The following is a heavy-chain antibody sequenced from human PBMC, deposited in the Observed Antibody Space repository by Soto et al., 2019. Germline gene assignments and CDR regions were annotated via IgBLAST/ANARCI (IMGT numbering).Heavy chain of an antibody. Sequence: QVQLVESGGGVVQPGRSLRLSCAASGFTFSSYSMHWVRQAPGKGLEWVAVISYDGSSKYSADSVKGRFTISRDNSKNRLYLRMNSLRAEDTAVYYCARDFLYSSSGDYYGMDVWGQGTTVTVSS. CDR1: GFTFSSYS. V-gene: IGHV3-30*04. CDR2: ISYDGSSK. D-gene: IGHD6-6*01. CDR3: ARDFLYSSSGDYYGMDV. J-gene: IGHJ6*02.